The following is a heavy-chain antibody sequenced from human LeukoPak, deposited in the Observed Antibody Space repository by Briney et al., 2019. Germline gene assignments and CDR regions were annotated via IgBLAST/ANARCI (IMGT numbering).Heavy chain of an antibody. J-gene: IGHJ4*02. Sequence: GGSLRLSCAASGFSFSAYWMTSVRQAPGKGLGWVANIKQDGSERHYVDSVRGRFTISRDNARNSLHLQMNSLRAEDTAVYYCARDSTFKLDYWGQGTLVAVSS. CDR1: GFSFSAYW. CDR3: ARDSTFKLDY. CDR2: IKQDGSER. V-gene: IGHV3-7*01.